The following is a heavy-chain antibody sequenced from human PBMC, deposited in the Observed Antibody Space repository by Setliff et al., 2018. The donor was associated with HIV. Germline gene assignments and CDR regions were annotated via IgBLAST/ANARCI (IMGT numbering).Heavy chain of an antibody. CDR2: IYYSGTT. CDR1: GGPSTDHY. J-gene: IGHJ4*02. Sequence: SETLSLTCAVYGGPSTDHYWNWIRQSPGMGLEWIGSIYYSGTTNYNPSLESRVTSSQDTSKNQFSLRLNSVTAADTAVYYRATYSAGEGGRGYWGQGRLVTVSS. CDR3: ATYSAGEGGRGY. D-gene: IGHD1-26*01. V-gene: IGHV4-59*11.